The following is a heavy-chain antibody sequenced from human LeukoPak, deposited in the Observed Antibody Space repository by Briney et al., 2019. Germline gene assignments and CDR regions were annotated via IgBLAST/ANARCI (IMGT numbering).Heavy chain of an antibody. Sequence: PSETLSLTCAVYGGSFSDSYWSWIRQPPGKGLEWIGEINHGGSTKFNPSLKSRVTISLDTSRNQFSLKVSSVTAADTAVYYCARVDDRDYYYYMDVWGKGTTVTVSS. CDR2: INHGGST. V-gene: IGHV4-34*01. CDR3: ARVDDRDYYYYMDV. CDR1: GGSFSDSY. D-gene: IGHD1-1*01. J-gene: IGHJ6*03.